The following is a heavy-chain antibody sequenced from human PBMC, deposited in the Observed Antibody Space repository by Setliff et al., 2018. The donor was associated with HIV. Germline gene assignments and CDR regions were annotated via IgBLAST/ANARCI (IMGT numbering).Heavy chain of an antibody. V-gene: IGHV1-18*01. CDR2: ISRYSGNT. D-gene: IGHD1-26*01. CDR1: GYTFTSYA. J-gene: IGHJ4*02. CDR3: AREPSGSGNYFYFDY. Sequence: GASVKVSCKASGYTFTSYAMHWVRQAPGQRLEWMGWISRYSGNTLYAQKFQGRVTMTTDTSTGTAYMELRSLRSDDTAVYYCAREPSGSGNYFYFDYWGQGTLVTVS.